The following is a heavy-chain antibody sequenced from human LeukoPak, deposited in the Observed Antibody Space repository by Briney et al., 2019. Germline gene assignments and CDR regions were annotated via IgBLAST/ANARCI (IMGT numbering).Heavy chain of an antibody. J-gene: IGHJ3*02. V-gene: IGHV4-34*01. D-gene: IGHD3-3*01. CDR2: INHSGST. CDR1: GGSISSYY. CDR3: ASSLWSGYYNVGGDAFDI. Sequence: SETLSLTCTVSGGSISSYYWGWIRQPPGKGLEWIGEINHSGSTNYNPSLKSRVTISVDTSKNQFSLKLSSVTAADTAVYYCASSLWSGYYNVGGDAFDIWGQGTMVTVSS.